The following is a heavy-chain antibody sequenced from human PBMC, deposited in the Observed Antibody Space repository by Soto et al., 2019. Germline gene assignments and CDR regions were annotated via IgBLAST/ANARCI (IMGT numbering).Heavy chain of an antibody. CDR2: INSDGSST. V-gene: IGHV3-74*01. D-gene: IGHD6-6*01. J-gene: IGHJ4*02. CDR3: ARVSSSSFVTNHEY. CDR1: GFTFSSYW. Sequence: GGSLRLSCAASGFTFSSYWMHWVRQAPGKGLVWVSRINSDGSSTSYADSVKGRFTISRDNAKNTLYLQMNSLRAEDTAVYYCARVSSSSFVTNHEYWGQGTLVTVSS.